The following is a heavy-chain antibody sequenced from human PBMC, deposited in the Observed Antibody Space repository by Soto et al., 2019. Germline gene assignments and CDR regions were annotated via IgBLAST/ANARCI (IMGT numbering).Heavy chain of an antibody. CDR1: EDSVSSNSAA. V-gene: IGHV6-1*01. CDR2: IYYRSKWYN. J-gene: IGHJ4*02. D-gene: IGHD1-7*01. Sequence: SQTLSLTCAISEDSVSSNSAAWNWIRQSPSRGIEWLGRIYYRSKWYNDYAVSVKSRITINPDTSKNQFSLQLNSVTPEDTAVYYCARDPYNWNYGQLFDYWGQGTLVTVSS. CDR3: ARDPYNWNYGQLFDY.